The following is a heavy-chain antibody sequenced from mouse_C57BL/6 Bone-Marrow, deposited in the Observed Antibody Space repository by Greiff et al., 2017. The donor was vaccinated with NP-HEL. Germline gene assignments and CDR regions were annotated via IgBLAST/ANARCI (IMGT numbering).Heavy chain of an antibody. D-gene: IGHD1-1*01. CDR3: ARLDYGSSSYYAMDY. CDR2: ISNLAYSI. V-gene: IGHV5-15*01. CDR1: GFTFSDHG. Sequence: EVKLMESGGGLVQPGGSLKLSCAASGFTFSDHGMAWVRQAPRKGPEWVAFISNLAYSIYYADTVTGRFTISRENAKNTLYLEMSSLRSEDTAMYYCARLDYGSSSYYAMDYWGQGTSVTVSS. J-gene: IGHJ4*01.